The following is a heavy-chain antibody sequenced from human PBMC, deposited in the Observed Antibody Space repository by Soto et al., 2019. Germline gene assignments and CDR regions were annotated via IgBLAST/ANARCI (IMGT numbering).Heavy chain of an antibody. CDR1: GFTFSTYS. Sequence: EVQLLESGGHLVQPGGSLRLYCAASGFTFSTYSMNWVRQAPGKGLEWVSVISSGSGTRYYADSVKGRFTISRDNSKNTRYQQMESLRAEDTAIYYCATKLSGNCPFAFWGQGTLVTVS. CDR3: ATKLSGNCPFAF. D-gene: IGHD3-3*01. J-gene: IGHJ4*02. V-gene: IGHV3-23*01. CDR2: ISSGSGTR.